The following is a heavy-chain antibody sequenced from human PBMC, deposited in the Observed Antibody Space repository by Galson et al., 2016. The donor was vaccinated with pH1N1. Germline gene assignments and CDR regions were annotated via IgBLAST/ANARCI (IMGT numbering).Heavy chain of an antibody. J-gene: IGHJ2*01. D-gene: IGHD2-21*02. Sequence: VKVSCKASGYTFTNFDINWVRQATGRGLEWMGWMNPNSGNTGYAQKFQGRVTMTRNTSIRTAYMELSSLRSEDTAIYYCAIMYCGGDCPPGYFDLWGRGTLVTVSS. CDR3: AIMYCGGDCPPGYFDL. CDR2: MNPNSGNT. CDR1: GYTFTNFD. V-gene: IGHV1-8*01.